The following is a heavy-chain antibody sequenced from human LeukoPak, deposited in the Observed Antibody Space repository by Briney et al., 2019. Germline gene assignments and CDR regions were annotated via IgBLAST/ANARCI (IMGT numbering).Heavy chain of an antibody. J-gene: IGHJ5*02. CDR2: ISGSGGST. CDR3: ASLYSSSWYDRNWFDP. V-gene: IGHV3-23*01. Sequence: GGSLRLSCAASGFTFSSYAMSWVRQAPGKGLEWVSAISGSGGSTYYADSVKGRFTISRDNSKNTLYLQMNSLRAEDTAVYYCASLYSSSWYDRNWFDPWGQGTLVTVSS. D-gene: IGHD6-13*01. CDR1: GFTFSSYA.